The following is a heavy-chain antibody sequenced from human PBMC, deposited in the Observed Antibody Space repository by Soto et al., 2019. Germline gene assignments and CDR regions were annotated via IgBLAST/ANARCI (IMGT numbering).Heavy chain of an antibody. Sequence: SETLSLTCTVSGGSISSGGYYWSWIRQHPGKGLEWIGYIYYSGSTYYNPSLKSRVTISVDTSKNQFSLKLSSVTAADTAVYYCARSVVVPAARKLNWFDPWGQGALVTVSS. CDR3: ARSVVVPAARKLNWFDP. D-gene: IGHD2-2*01. V-gene: IGHV4-31*03. CDR1: GGSISSGGYY. J-gene: IGHJ5*02. CDR2: IYYSGST.